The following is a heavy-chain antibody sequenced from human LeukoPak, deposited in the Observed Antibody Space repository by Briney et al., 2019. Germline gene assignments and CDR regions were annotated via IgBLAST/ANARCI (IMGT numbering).Heavy chain of an antibody. CDR1: GDSITSYY. J-gene: IGHJ4*02. V-gene: IGHV4-59*01. D-gene: IGHD1-26*01. CDR2: IYDSGSS. CDR3: ARTIVGATKRIREVGFDY. Sequence: SETLSLTCTVSGDSITSYYWSWIRQPPGEGLEWSWYIYDSGSSNYNPSLKSRVTISVDTSKNQFSLKVSSVTAADTAVYYCARTIVGATKRIREVGFDYWGQGTLVTVSS.